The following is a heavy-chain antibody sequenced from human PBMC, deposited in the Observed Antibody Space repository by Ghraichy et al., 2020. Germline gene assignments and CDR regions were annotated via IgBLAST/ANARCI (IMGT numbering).Heavy chain of an antibody. CDR1: GFTFSTYA. CDR2: ITGSDFRT. D-gene: IGHD5-12*01. CDR3: AKVQGFRHIVDVFDI. V-gene: IGHV3-23*01. Sequence: GASLRLSCAASGFTFSTYAINWVRQPPGKGLEWVSAITGSDFRTFYADSVKGRFTISRDNYMNTVYLHMNSLRVDDTAVYYCAKVQGFRHIVDVFDIWGQGTMVTVSS. J-gene: IGHJ3*02.